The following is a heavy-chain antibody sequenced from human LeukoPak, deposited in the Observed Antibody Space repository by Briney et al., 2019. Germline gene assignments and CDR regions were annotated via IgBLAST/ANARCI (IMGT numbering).Heavy chain of an antibody. D-gene: IGHD1/OR15-1a*01. CDR2: INHIGDT. J-gene: IGHJ4*02. CDR3: AREQDY. V-gene: IGHV4-34*01. CDR1: GGSFSGYY. Sequence: SETLSLTCAVYGGSFSGYYWSWIRQVPGKGLEWLGEINHIGDTDYNPSLKSRVTISVDTPKNQFSLKLSSVTAADTAVYYCAREQDYWGQGTLVTVSS.